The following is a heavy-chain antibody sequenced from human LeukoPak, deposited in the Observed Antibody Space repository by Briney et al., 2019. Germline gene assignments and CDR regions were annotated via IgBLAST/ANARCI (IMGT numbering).Heavy chain of an antibody. D-gene: IGHD3-16*01. CDR1: GGSISTYY. CDR3: ARLTSRDVWRSYGSYYYYYYMDV. Sequence: SETLSLTCTVSGGSISTYYWSWIRQPAGKGLEWIGRISTSGNTNYNPSLKSRVAMSVDTSRNQFSLKLSSVTAADTAVYYCARLTSRDVWRSYGSYYYYYYMDVWGKGTTVTISS. V-gene: IGHV4-4*07. J-gene: IGHJ6*03. CDR2: ISTSGNT.